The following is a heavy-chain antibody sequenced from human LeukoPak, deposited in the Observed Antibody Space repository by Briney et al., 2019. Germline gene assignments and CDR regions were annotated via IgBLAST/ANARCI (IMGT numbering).Heavy chain of an antibody. CDR1: GFSLSTSGVG. Sequence: SGPTLVNPTQTLTLTCTFSGFSLSTSGVGVGWIRQPPGKALEWLALNYWDDDKRYSPSLKSRLTITKDTSKNQVVLTMTNMDPVDTATYYCALLYYYDSSGQGDFDIWGQGTMVTVSS. CDR3: ALLYYYDSSGQGDFDI. D-gene: IGHD3-22*01. V-gene: IGHV2-5*02. J-gene: IGHJ3*02. CDR2: NYWDDDK.